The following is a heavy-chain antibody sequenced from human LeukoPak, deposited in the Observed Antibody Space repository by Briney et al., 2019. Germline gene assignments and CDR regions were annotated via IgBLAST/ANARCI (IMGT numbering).Heavy chain of an antibody. Sequence: GGSLRLSCAASGFAFRNFWMSWVRQAPGKGLEWLANVRQDGSEIYYLDSVKGRFTISRDNAKNSLYLEMNSLRGEDTAVYYCTTSDESSGTNWGQGTLVTVSS. J-gene: IGHJ4*02. CDR1: GFAFRNFW. D-gene: IGHD3-22*01. V-gene: IGHV3-7*01. CDR2: VRQDGSEI. CDR3: TTSDESSGTN.